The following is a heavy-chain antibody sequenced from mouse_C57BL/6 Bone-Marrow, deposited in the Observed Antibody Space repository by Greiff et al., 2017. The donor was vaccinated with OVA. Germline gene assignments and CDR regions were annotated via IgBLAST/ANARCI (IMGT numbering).Heavy chain of an antibody. D-gene: IGHD2-3*01. CDR3: ARELGWLLLYYAMDY. V-gene: IGHV1-64*01. CDR1: GYTFTSYW. CDR2: IHPNSGST. J-gene: IGHJ4*01. Sequence: VQLQQPGAELVKPGASVKLSCKASGYTFTSYWMHWVKQRPGQGLEWIGMIHPNSGSTNYNEKFKSKATLTVDKSSSTAYMQLSSLTSEDSAVYYCARELGWLLLYYAMDYWGQGTSVTVSS.